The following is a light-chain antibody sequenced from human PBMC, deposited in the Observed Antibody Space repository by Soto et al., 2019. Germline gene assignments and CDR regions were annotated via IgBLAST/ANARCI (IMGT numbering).Light chain of an antibody. CDR2: AVS. J-gene: IGKJ1*01. Sequence: DIQMTQSPSSLSASVGDRVTITCRARQSVINYLNWYQQIPGKAPKLLLYAVSGLQSGVPSRFSGSGSETDFTLTINSLQPEDFATYYCQQSYSSPRTFGQGTKVEV. CDR1: QSVINY. CDR3: QQSYSSPRT. V-gene: IGKV1-39*01.